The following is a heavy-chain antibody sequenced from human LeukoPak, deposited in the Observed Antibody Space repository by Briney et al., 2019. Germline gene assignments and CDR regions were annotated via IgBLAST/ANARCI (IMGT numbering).Heavy chain of an antibody. D-gene: IGHD3-10*01. CDR3: ARVVRGNFGYYYYMDV. CDR1: GYTFTSYG. CDR2: ISAYNGNT. J-gene: IGHJ6*03. V-gene: IGHV1-18*01. Sequence: ASVKVSCKASGYTFTSYGISWVRQAPGQGLEWMGWISAYNGNTNYAQKFQGRVTMTRNTSISTAYMDLSSLRSEDTAVYYCARVVRGNFGYYYYMDVWGKGTTVTVSS.